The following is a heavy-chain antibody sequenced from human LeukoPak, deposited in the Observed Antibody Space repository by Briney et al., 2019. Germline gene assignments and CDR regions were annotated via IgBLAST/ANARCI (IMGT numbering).Heavy chain of an antibody. CDR1: GYTFTGYY. D-gene: IGHD6-6*01. J-gene: IGHJ4*02. V-gene: IGHV1-2*02. Sequence: ASVKVSCKSSGYTFTGYYMHWVRPAPGQGLEWMGWINPNSGGTNYAQKFQGRVTMTRDTSISTAYMELSRLRSDDTAVYYCARESRSSSSCDYWGQGTLVTVSS. CDR3: ARESRSSSSCDY. CDR2: INPNSGGT.